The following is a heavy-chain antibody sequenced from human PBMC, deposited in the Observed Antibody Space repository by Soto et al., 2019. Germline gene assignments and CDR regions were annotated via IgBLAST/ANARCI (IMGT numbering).Heavy chain of an antibody. J-gene: IGHJ6*02. CDR1: GFTFSSYA. D-gene: IGHD5-12*01. CDR3: AKVVQSSGYDYYYYYGMDV. CDR2: ISGSGGST. V-gene: IGHV3-23*01. Sequence: GSLRLSCAASGFTFSSYAMSWVRQAPGKGLEWVSAISGSGGSTYYADSVKGRFTISRDNSKNTLYLQMNSLRAEDTAVYYCAKVVQSSGYDYYYYYGMDVWGQGTTVTVSS.